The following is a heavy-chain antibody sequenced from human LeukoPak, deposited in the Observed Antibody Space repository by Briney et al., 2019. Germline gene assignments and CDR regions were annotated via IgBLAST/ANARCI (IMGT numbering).Heavy chain of an antibody. V-gene: IGHV3-7*05. CDR2: INQDGGRK. D-gene: IGHD2-2*01. CDR1: GFTFSTYR. J-gene: IGHJ4*02. Sequence: GGSLRLSCAASGFTFSTYRMTWVRQGPGKGLEWVANINQDGGRKYYVDSVKGRFTISRDNAKNSLYLQMNSLRAEDTAVYYCARLYCSSTSCQSCFDSWGQGTLVTVSS. CDR3: ARLYCSSTSCQSCFDS.